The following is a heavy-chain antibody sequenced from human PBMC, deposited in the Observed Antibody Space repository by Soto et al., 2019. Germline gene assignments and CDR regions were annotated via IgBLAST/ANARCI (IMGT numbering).Heavy chain of an antibody. CDR3: VRSKGGYSYGTPFDY. Sequence: EVQLEESGGALVQPGRSLRLSCAASGFTFDDYAMHWVRQVLGKGLEWVSSISWNSGNIGYADSVKGRFTTSRDNAKNSLYLQMHSLRHEDTALYYCVRSKGGYSYGTPFDYWGQGTLVTVSS. CDR2: ISWNSGNI. D-gene: IGHD2-15*01. V-gene: IGHV3-9*01. J-gene: IGHJ4*02. CDR1: GFTFDDYA.